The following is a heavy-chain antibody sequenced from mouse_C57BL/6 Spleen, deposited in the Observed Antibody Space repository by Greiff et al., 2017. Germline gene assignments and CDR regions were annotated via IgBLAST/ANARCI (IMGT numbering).Heavy chain of an antibody. Sequence: QVQLKQSGPGLVAPSQSLSITCTVSGFSLTSYAISWVRQPPGKGLEWLGVIWTGGGTNYNSALKSRLSISKDNSKSQVFLKMNSLQTDDTARYYCASLYGNYDGGYAMDYWGQGTSVTVSS. J-gene: IGHJ4*01. CDR3: ASLYGNYDGGYAMDY. CDR2: IWTGGGT. D-gene: IGHD2-1*01. CDR1: GFSLTSYA. V-gene: IGHV2-9-1*01.